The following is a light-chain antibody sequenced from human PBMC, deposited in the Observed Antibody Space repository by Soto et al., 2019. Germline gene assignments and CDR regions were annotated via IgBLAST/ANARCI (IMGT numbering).Light chain of an antibody. V-gene: IGKV3-20*01. CDR1: QIVTGDY. Sequence: EVVLTQSPGTLCLSPGEGATLSCRASQIVTGDYLAWYQQKPGQAPRLLMYDASTRASGIPDRFSGSGSGTDFTLTISRLEPEDFAVYYCQQYDRSLTFGGGTKV. CDR3: QQYDRSLT. J-gene: IGKJ4*01. CDR2: DAS.